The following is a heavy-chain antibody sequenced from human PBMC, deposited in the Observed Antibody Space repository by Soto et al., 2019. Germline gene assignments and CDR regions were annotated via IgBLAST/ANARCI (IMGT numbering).Heavy chain of an antibody. Sequence: GGSLRLSCAASGFSFSDHYMDWVRQAPGKGLEWLGRIRNKANGYTTEYAASVRGRISISRDDSKSSLFLQVTNLKIEDTAVYFCAKEATNDQWELLHFDSWGQGNLVTVSS. D-gene: IGHD1-26*01. CDR3: AKEATNDQWELLHFDS. CDR1: GFSFSDHY. V-gene: IGHV3-72*01. J-gene: IGHJ4*02. CDR2: IRNKANGYTT.